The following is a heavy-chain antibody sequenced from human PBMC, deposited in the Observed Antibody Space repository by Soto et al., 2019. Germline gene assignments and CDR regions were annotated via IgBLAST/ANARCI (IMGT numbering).Heavy chain of an antibody. CDR1: GGSISSGGYY. Sequence: SETLSFTCTVSGGSISSGGYYWSWIRQPPGKGLEWIGYIYYSGSTNYNPSLKSRVTISVDTSKNQFSLKLSSVTAADTAVYYCARGATVTYDAFDIWGQGTMVTVSS. CDR2: IYYSGST. J-gene: IGHJ3*02. D-gene: IGHD4-17*01. V-gene: IGHV4-61*08. CDR3: ARGATVTYDAFDI.